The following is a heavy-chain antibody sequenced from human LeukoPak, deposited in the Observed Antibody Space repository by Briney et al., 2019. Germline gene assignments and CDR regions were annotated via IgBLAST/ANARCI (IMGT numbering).Heavy chain of an antibody. V-gene: IGHV3-66*01. Sequence: PGGSLRLSCAASGFTVSSNYMSWVRQAPGKGLEWVSVIYSGGSTYYADSVKGRFTISRDNSKNTLYLQMNSLRAEDTAVYYCARDWPGSGYSENAFDIWGQGTIVTVSS. CDR2: IYSGGST. CDR1: GFTVSSNY. CDR3: ARDWPGSGYSENAFDI. J-gene: IGHJ3*02. D-gene: IGHD3-22*01.